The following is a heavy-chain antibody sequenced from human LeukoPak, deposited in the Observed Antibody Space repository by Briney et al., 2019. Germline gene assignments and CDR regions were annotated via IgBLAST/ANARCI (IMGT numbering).Heavy chain of an antibody. V-gene: IGHV3-23*01. CDR2: ISGSASST. D-gene: IGHD3-10*01. CDR3: AKESSYYGSGSYYKAFDY. CDR1: GFTFSSYA. J-gene: IGHJ4*02. Sequence: PGGSLRLSCAASGFTFSSYAMSWVRQAPGKGLEGVSAISGSASSTYYADSVKGRFTISRDNSKNTLYLQMNSLRAEDTAVYYCAKESSYYGSGSYYKAFDYWGQGTLVTVSS.